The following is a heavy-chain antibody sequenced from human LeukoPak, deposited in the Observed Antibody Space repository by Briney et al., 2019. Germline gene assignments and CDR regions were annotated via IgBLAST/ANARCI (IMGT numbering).Heavy chain of an antibody. J-gene: IGHJ6*03. V-gene: IGHV5-51*01. CDR1: GYRFTSYW. Sequence: GESLKISCKGSGYRFTSYWIGWVRQMPGKGLEWMGIIYPGDSDTRYSPSFQGQVTISADKSINTAYLQWSSLKASDTAMYYCARQAHIAAAGTGNYYYYMDVWGKATTVTVSS. CDR3: ARQAHIAAAGTGNYYYYMDV. CDR2: IYPGDSDT. D-gene: IGHD6-13*01.